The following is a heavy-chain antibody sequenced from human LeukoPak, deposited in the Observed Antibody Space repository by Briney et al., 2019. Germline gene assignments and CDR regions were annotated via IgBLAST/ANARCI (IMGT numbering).Heavy chain of an antibody. CDR3: ARRWDSSGYYTIDY. D-gene: IGHD3-22*01. CDR2: INAGNGKT. V-gene: IGHV1-3*01. Sequence: ASVKVSCKASQYAFTDYAVHWVRQAPGQRLEWMGWINAGNGKTKYSQSFQGRITITRDTSATTACMELTSLTSEDTAVYYCARRWDSSGYYTIDYWGQGTLVTVS. CDR1: QYAFTDYA. J-gene: IGHJ4*02.